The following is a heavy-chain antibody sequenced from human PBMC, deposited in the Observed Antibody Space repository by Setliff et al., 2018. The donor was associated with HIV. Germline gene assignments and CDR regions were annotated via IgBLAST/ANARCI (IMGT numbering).Heavy chain of an antibody. CDR1: GFRFRSYG. D-gene: IGHD5-12*01. V-gene: IGHV3-30*02. CDR3: ARISVASRYNSDMDV. Sequence: GGSLRLSCAVSGFRFRSYGMHWVRQAPDKGLEWLTFIRYDGSNKYYVDSVKGRFTISRDNSKNTLYLQLNSLRPEDTAVYYCARISVASRYNSDMDVWGKGTTVTVSS. CDR2: IRYDGSNK. J-gene: IGHJ6*03.